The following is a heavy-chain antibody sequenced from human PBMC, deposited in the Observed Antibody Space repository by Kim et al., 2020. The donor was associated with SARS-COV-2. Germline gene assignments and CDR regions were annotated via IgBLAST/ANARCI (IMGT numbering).Heavy chain of an antibody. J-gene: IGHJ4*02. Sequence: GGSLRLSCAASGFTFGDSDMHWVRQAPGKGLEWVSGISWNSGTIDYADSVKGRFTISRDNAKNSLYLQMNSLRPEDTALYYCAKEGSAPGDYWGQGTLVTVSS. V-gene: IGHV3-9*01. CDR1: GFTFGDSD. CDR3: AKEGSAPGDY. CDR2: ISWNSGTI. D-gene: IGHD6-13*01.